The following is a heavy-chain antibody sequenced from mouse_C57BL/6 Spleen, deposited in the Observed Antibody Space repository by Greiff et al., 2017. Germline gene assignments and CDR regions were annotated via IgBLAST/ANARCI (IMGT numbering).Heavy chain of an antibody. Sequence: VQVVESGPELVKPGASVKISCKASGYAFSSSWMNWVQQRPGKGLEWIGRIYPGDGGTNYNGKCNGKAKVTADKSSSTAYMQLSSLTSEDSAVYCCASQEPYDGYFVPFAYWGQGTLVTVSA. CDR1: GYAFSSSW. CDR2: IYPGDGGT. D-gene: IGHD2-3*01. J-gene: IGHJ3*01. CDR3: ASQEPYDGYFVPFAY. V-gene: IGHV1-82*01.